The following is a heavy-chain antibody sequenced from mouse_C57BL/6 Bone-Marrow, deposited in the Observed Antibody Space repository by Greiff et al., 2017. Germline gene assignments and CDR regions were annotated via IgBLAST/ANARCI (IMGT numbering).Heavy chain of an antibody. CDR3: ARYDGYYLAWFAY. V-gene: IGHV1-64*01. J-gene: IGHJ3*01. D-gene: IGHD2-3*01. CDR1: GYTFTSYW. CDR2: IHPNSGST. Sequence: QVQLQQPGAELVKPGASVKLSCKASGYTFTSYWMHWVKQRPGQGLEWIGMIHPNSGSTNYNEKFKSKATLTVDKSSSTAYMQRSSLTSEDSAVYYCARYDGYYLAWFAYWGQGTLVTVSA.